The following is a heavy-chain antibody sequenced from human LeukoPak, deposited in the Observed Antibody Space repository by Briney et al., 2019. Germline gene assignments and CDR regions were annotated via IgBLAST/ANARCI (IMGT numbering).Heavy chain of an antibody. CDR2: IYYSGST. CDR3: AREVGATTDATDY. Sequence: PSETLSLTCTVSGGSISSGGYYWSWIRQHPGKGLEWIGYIYYSGSTYYNPSLKSRVTISVDTSKNQFSLKLSSVTAADTAVYYCAREVGATTDATDYWGQGTLVTVSS. CDR1: GGSISSGGYY. V-gene: IGHV4-31*03. J-gene: IGHJ4*02. D-gene: IGHD1-26*01.